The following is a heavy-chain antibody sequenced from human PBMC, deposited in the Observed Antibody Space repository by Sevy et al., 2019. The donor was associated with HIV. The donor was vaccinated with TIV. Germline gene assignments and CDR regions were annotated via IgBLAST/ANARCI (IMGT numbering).Heavy chain of an antibody. Sequence: SETLSLTCFVSGGSMRSSHYWAWIRQPPGKGLEWVGSIYNGGNTYYTPSLKTRVTISVDTSKNQFSLRLNSVTAADTAIYYCTRLPQWLGPGFDSWGQGALVTVSS. D-gene: IGHD6-19*01. CDR2: IYNGGNT. J-gene: IGHJ4*02. V-gene: IGHV4-39*01. CDR1: GGSMRSSHY. CDR3: TRLPQWLGPGFDS.